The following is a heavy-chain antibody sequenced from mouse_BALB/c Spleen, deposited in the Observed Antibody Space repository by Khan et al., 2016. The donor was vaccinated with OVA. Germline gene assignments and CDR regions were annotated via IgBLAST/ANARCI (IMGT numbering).Heavy chain of an antibody. D-gene: IGHD2-2*01. CDR3: ARGGYGGFAY. Sequence: QVRLQQSGAELMKPGASVKISCKATGYTFSSYWIEWVKQRPGHGLEWIGDILPGSVSTNYNERFKGKATFTADTSSNTAYMQLSSLTSEDSAVYYCARGGYGGFAYWGQGTLVTVSA. V-gene: IGHV1-9*01. CDR2: ILPGSVST. CDR1: GYTFSSYW. J-gene: IGHJ3*01.